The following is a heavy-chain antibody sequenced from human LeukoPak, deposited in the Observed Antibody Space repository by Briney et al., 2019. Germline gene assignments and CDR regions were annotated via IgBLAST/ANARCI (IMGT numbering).Heavy chain of an antibody. J-gene: IGHJ4*02. D-gene: IGHD3-10*01. CDR3: ASAGSYWVDY. CDR1: GGSIRISSYY. V-gene: IGHV4-39*01. CDR2: TYYSGST. Sequence: SETLSLTCTVSGGSIRISSYYWGWIRQPPGKGLEWIGSTYYSGSTYYNPSLESRVTISVDTSKNQFSLKLSPVTAADMAVYYCASAGSYWVDYWGQGTLVTVSS.